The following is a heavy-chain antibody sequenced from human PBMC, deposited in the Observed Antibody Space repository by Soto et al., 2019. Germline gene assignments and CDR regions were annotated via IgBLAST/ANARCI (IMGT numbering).Heavy chain of an antibody. D-gene: IGHD3-10*01. CDR2: ISPYNGNT. J-gene: IGHJ4*02. CDR3: GSHRDYYFDH. V-gene: IGHV1-18*01. Sequence: QVHLVQSGAEVKKPGASVKVSCKASDYTFLSYGISWVRQAPGHGLEWMGWISPYNGNTDYAQKLQGRVTMTTGTSTSTVYMELRSLRSDDTAVYYCGSHRDYYFDHWGQGTLVTVSS. CDR1: DYTFLSYG.